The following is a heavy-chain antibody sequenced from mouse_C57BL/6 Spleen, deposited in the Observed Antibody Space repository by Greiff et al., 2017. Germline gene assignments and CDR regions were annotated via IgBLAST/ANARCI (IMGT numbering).Heavy chain of an antibody. D-gene: IGHD2-4*01. Sequence: QVQLQQAGAELVKPGASVKMSCKASGYTFTSYWITWVKQRPGQGLEWIGDIYPGSGSTNYNEKFKSKATLTVDTSSRTAYMQLSSLTSEDSAVYYCARNGGLRRLFAYWGQGTLVTVSA. CDR1: GYTFTSYW. J-gene: IGHJ3*01. CDR3: ARNGGLRRLFAY. CDR2: IYPGSGST. V-gene: IGHV1-55*01.